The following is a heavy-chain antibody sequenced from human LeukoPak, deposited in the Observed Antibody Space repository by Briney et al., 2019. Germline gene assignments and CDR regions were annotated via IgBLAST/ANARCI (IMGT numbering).Heavy chain of an antibody. D-gene: IGHD6-13*01. CDR1: GFTFSSYA. J-gene: IGHJ5*02. Sequence: GGSLTLSCAASGFTFSSYAMSWVRQAPGKGLEWVSAISGSGGSTYYADSVKGRFTISRDNSKNTLYLQMNSLRAEDTAVYYCATYSSSWYWFDNWGQGTLVTVSS. V-gene: IGHV3-23*01. CDR3: ATYSSSWYWFDN. CDR2: ISGSGGST.